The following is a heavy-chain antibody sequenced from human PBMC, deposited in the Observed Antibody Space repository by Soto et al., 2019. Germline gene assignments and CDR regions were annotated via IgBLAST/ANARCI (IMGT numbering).Heavy chain of an antibody. J-gene: IGHJ4*02. D-gene: IGHD6-19*01. CDR3: ARTYEIAVAGREFDY. CDR1: GYSFTSYW. V-gene: IGHV5-10-1*01. Sequence: VESLKISCKGSGYSFTSYWISWVRQMPGKGLEWMGRIDPSDSYTNYSPSFQGHVTISADKSISTAYLQWSSLKASDTAMYYCARTYEIAVAGREFDYWGQGTLVTVSS. CDR2: IDPSDSYT.